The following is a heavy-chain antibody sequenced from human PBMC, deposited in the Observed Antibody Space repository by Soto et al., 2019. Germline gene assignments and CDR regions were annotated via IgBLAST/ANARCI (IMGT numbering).Heavy chain of an antibody. CDR3: SRRAPEGFDP. V-gene: IGHV4-39*02. Sequence: PSETLSLTCTVSGGTIRSSNYYWAWIRQPPGKGLEWIGSIDYSGSTYYNPSLKSRVTISVDTSKNHFSLKLSSVTAADTALYYCSRRAPEGFDPWGQGTLVTVSS. CDR1: GGTIRSSNYY. J-gene: IGHJ5*02. CDR2: IDYSGST.